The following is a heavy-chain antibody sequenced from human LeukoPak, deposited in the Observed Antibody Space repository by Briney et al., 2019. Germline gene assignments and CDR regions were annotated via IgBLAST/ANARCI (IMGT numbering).Heavy chain of an antibody. CDR2: ISTSGSTI. D-gene: IGHD1-26*01. V-gene: IGHV3-48*03. Sequence: PGGSLRLSCAVSGFTFSSYEMNRVRQAPGKGLEWISYISTSGSTIHYADSVKGRFTISRDNAKNSLYLQMHSLRAEDTAVYYCARSGNYYDYWGQGTLVTVSS. CDR1: GFTFSSYE. CDR3: ARSGNYYDY. J-gene: IGHJ4*02.